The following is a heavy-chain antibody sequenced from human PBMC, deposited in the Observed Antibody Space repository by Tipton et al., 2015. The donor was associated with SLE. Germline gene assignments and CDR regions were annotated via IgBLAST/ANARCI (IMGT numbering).Heavy chain of an antibody. CDR1: GYSISSGYY. CDR3: ARDVKQLWYFDL. CDR2: IYHSGST. Sequence: TLSLTCAVSGYSISSGYYWGWIRQPPGKGLEWIGSIYHSGSTYYNPSLKSRVTISVDTSKNQFSLKLSSVTAADTAVYYCARDVKQLWYFDLWGRGTLVTVSS. J-gene: IGHJ2*01. V-gene: IGHV4-38-2*02. D-gene: IGHD5-18*01.